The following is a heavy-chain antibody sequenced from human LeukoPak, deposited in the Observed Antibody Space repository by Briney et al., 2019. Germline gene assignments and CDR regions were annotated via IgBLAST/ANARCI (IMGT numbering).Heavy chain of an antibody. J-gene: IGHJ5*02. Sequence: SETLSLTCTVSGGSISSYYWSWIRQPPGKGLEWIEYIYYSGSTNYNPSLKSRVTISVDTSKNQFSLKLSSVTAADTAVYYCARALELGWFDPWGQGTLVTVSS. D-gene: IGHD1-7*01. CDR2: IYYSGST. V-gene: IGHV4-59*01. CDR1: GGSISSYY. CDR3: ARALELGWFDP.